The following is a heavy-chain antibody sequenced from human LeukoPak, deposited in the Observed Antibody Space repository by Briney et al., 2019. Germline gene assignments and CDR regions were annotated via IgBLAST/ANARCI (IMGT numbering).Heavy chain of an antibody. CDR2: IYYSGST. CDR1: GGSISSSSYY. Sequence: SETLSLTCTVSGGSISSSSYYWGWIRQPPGKGLEWIGYIYYSGSTNYNPSLRSRVTISLDTSKNQFSLKLSFVTAADTAVYYCAREDVSFNWFDSWGQGTLVTVSS. D-gene: IGHD2-15*01. CDR3: AREDVSFNWFDS. V-gene: IGHV4-61*05. J-gene: IGHJ5*01.